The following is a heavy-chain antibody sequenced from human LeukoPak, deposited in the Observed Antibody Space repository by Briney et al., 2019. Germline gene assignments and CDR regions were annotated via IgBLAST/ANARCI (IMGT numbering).Heavy chain of an antibody. V-gene: IGHV4-38-2*01. CDR1: GYSFSSGYY. CDR3: ARVRGLYCFDY. J-gene: IGHJ4*02. CDR2: IFHSGST. D-gene: IGHD2-15*01. Sequence: PSETLSLTCAVSGYSFSSGYYWGWIRQPPGKGLEWIGSIFHSGSTYYNPSLKSRVTISVDTSKNQFSLKLSSVTAADTAVYYCARVRGLYCFDYWGQGTLVTVSS.